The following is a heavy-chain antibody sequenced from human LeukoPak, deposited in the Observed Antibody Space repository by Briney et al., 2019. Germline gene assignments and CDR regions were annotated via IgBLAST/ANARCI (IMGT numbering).Heavy chain of an antibody. Sequence: ASVKVSCKASGYTFTSYDINWVRQATGQGLERVGWMNPNSGNTGYAQKFQGRVTMTRNTSISTAYMEPSSLRSEDTAVYYCAREYSSSWSEIDYWGQGTLVTVSS. CDR1: GYTFTSYD. V-gene: IGHV1-8*01. D-gene: IGHD6-13*01. CDR3: AREYSSSWSEIDY. J-gene: IGHJ4*02. CDR2: MNPNSGNT.